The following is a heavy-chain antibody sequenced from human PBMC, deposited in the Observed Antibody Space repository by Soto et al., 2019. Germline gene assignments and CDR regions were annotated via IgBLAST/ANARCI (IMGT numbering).Heavy chain of an antibody. CDR1: GGSISSGGYY. V-gene: IGHV4-31*03. J-gene: IGHJ6*02. CDR2: IYYSGST. Sequence: QVQLQESGPGLVKPSQTLSLTCTVSGGSISSGGYYWSWIRQHPGKGLEWIGYIYYSGSTYYNPSIKSRVTISVDTSKNQFSLKLSSVTAADTAVYYCARGAGEAVPYGMDVWGQGTTVTVSS. CDR3: ARGAGEAVPYGMDV. D-gene: IGHD2-21*01.